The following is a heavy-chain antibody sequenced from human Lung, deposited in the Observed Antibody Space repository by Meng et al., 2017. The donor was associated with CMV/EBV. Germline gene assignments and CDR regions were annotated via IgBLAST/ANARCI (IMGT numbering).Heavy chain of an antibody. CDR3: ARDNNWGPDY. J-gene: IGHJ4*02. Sequence: SVKVSCKASGYTFTAHYFHWVRQAPGQGLEWMGWIHPHRGDTNYAQQFQGRVTLTRDTSINTGYMELTRLTSDDTAVYYCARDNNWGPDYWGKGTLVTVSS. CDR2: IHPHRGDT. D-gene: IGHD7-27*01. CDR1: GYTFTAHY. V-gene: IGHV1-2*02.